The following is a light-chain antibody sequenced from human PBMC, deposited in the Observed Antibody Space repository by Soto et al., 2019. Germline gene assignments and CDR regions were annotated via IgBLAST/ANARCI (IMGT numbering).Light chain of an antibody. CDR3: LQDYNFPWT. J-gene: IGKJ1*01. V-gene: IGKV1-6*01. CDR1: QGIRSD. CDR2: AAS. Sequence: IQMTQSTSSLSASVGDRVSVTCRASQGIRSDLGWYQQKPGKAPKFLIYAASSLQSGVPSRFSGRGSGTDFTLTISSLQPEDFATYYCLQDYNFPWTFGQGTKVDIK.